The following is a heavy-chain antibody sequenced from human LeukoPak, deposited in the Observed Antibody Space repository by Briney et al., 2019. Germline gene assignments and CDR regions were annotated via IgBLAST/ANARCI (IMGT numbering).Heavy chain of an antibody. J-gene: IGHJ4*02. CDR2: ISGGSDYI. CDR3: ARSSGGSCYHSGDY. CDR1: GFTFSAYS. V-gene: IGHV3-21*01. Sequence: GGSLRLSCSASGFTFSAYSMNWVRQAPGKGLEWDSCISGGSDYIYYADSVKGRFSISRDNAKHSLDLQMNSLRADDTAVYYCARSSGGSCYHSGDYWGQGTLVTVSS. D-gene: IGHD2-15*01.